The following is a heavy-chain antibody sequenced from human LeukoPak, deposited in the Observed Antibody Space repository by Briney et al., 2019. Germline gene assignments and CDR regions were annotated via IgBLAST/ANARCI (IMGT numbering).Heavy chain of an antibody. CDR3: AKDLGMGGGSCFHH. CDR1: GFTFSNYA. V-gene: IGHV3-23*01. CDR2: ISGSGGNT. J-gene: IGHJ5*02. Sequence: GSLRLSCAASGFTFSNYAMSWVRQAPGKGLEWVSAISGSGGNTYYAGSVKGRFTISRDNSRNTLYLQMNSLRVEDTAVYYCAKDLGMGGGSCFHHWGQGILVTVSS. D-gene: IGHD2-15*01.